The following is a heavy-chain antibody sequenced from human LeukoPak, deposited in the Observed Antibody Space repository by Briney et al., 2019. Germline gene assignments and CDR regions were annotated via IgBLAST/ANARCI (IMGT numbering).Heavy chain of an antibody. V-gene: IGHV3-7*03. CDR2: INVDGSDK. CDR1: GFMFRNYW. J-gene: IGHJ5*02. D-gene: IGHD3-3*01. Sequence: GGSLRLSCAASGFMFRNYWMTWVRQSPGKGLEWVANINVDGSDKYYLVSMRGRLTISRDNTKNSLYLQFSSLTANDTAVYFCARGFAWFDHWGPGTLVTVSS. CDR3: ARGFAWFDH.